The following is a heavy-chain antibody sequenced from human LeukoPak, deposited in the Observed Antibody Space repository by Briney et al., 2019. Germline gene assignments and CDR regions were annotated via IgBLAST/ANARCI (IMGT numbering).Heavy chain of an antibody. Sequence: GGSLRLSCAASGFTFNNYAMSWFRQTPGKGLEWVSAISGSGDRAYYAESVKGRFSISRDNSKNTLYLQMHSLRAEDTAVYYCGKRELWHGSGEDAWGQGTTVTVSS. CDR2: ISGSGDRA. J-gene: IGHJ6*02. D-gene: IGHD3-10*01. CDR3: GKRELWHGSGEDA. V-gene: IGHV3-23*01. CDR1: GFTFNNYA.